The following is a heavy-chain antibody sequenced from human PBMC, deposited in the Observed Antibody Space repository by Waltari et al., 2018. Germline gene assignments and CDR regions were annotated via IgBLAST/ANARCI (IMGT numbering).Heavy chain of an antibody. CDR2: IYTSGST. CDR3: ARDISRSYYDSSGYFRSGFDI. D-gene: IGHD3-22*01. Sequence: GRIYTSGSTNYNPSLKSRVTMSVDTSKNQFSLKLSSVTAADTAVYYCARDISRSYYDSSGYFRSGFDIWGQGTMVTVSS. J-gene: IGHJ3*02. V-gene: IGHV4-4*07.